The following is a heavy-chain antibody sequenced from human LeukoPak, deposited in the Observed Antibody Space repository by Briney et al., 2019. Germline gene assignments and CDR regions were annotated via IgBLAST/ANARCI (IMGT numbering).Heavy chain of an antibody. D-gene: IGHD4-23*01. J-gene: IGHJ4*02. Sequence: PGRSLRLSCAASGFTFSSYGMHWVRQAPGKGLEWVAVISYDGSNKYYADPVKGRFTISRDNSKNTLYLQMNSLRAEDTAVYYCANLYGGNSGIWYWGQGTLVTVSS. CDR3: ANLYGGNSGIWY. V-gene: IGHV3-30*18. CDR1: GFTFSSYG. CDR2: ISYDGSNK.